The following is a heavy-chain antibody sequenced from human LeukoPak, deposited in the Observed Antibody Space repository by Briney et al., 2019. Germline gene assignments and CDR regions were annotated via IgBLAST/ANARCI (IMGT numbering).Heavy chain of an antibody. CDR2: ISSSTSTI. CDR3: ARDPSNTSGRYAYFDS. D-gene: IGHD6-19*01. Sequence: PGGSLRLSCAASGFTFSSYSMNWVRQAPGKGLEWVSYISSSTSTIYYADSVKGRFTISRDNAKSSLYLQMNSLRDEDTAVYYCARDPSNTSGRYAYFDSWGQGTLVTVSS. CDR1: GFTFSSYS. V-gene: IGHV3-48*02. J-gene: IGHJ4*02.